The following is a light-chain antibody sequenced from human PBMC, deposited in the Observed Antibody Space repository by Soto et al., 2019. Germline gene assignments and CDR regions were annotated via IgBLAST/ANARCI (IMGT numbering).Light chain of an antibody. Sequence: EIVMTQSPATLSVSPGERATLSCRASQNVNNNLAWYQQKPGQAPRLLIYGASTRATGIPARFSGSGSGTEFTLTISSPQSEDFAVYYCQQYNNWPPGTFGQGTKVEIK. J-gene: IGKJ1*01. CDR1: QNVNNN. V-gene: IGKV3-15*01. CDR2: GAS. CDR3: QQYNNWPPGT.